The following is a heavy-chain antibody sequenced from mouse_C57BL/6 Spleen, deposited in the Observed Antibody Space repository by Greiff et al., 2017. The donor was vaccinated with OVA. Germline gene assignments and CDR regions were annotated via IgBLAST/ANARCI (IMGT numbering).Heavy chain of an antibody. J-gene: IGHJ2*01. D-gene: IGHD1-1*01. CDR3: ARGITTVVADYFDY. CDR2: INPNYGTT. V-gene: IGHV1-39*01. Sequence: LQESGPELVKPGASVKISCKASGYSFTDYNMNWVKQSNGKSLEWIGVINPNYGTTSYNQKFKGKATLTVDQSSSTAYMQLNSLTSEDSAVYYCARGITTVVADYFDYWGQGTTLTVSS. CDR1: GYSFTDYN.